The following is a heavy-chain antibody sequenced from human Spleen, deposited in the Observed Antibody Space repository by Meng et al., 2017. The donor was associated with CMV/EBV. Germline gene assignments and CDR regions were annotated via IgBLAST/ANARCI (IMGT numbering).Heavy chain of an antibody. CDR3: VRVKYGSPTWIDP. J-gene: IGHJ5*02. Sequence: SETLSLTCTVSGDSISSDTYYWGWIRQTPGKRLDCIGFVHYSGNTYDNPSLKSRVTLSVDTTKNQFSLRLNSVTAADTARYYCVRVKYGSPTWIDPWGQGTLVTVSS. CDR2: VHYSGNT. V-gene: IGHV4-39*07. D-gene: IGHD3-10*01. CDR1: GDSISSDTYY.